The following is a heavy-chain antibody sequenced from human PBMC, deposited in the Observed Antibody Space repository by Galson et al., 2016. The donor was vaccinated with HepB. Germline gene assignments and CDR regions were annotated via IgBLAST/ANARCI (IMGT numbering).Heavy chain of an antibody. CDR2: IYFDGRT. J-gene: IGHJ4*02. CDR1: GFTVAANY. V-gene: IGHV3-53*01. Sequence: SLRLSCAASGFTVAANYMTWVRQAPGKGLDWVSIIYFDGRTFHADSVKGRFTISRDISKNTVYLQMSSLIAEDTAVYYCAAAAAANDIDYCGQGTQVTVSS. D-gene: IGHD6-13*01. CDR3: AAAAAANDIDY.